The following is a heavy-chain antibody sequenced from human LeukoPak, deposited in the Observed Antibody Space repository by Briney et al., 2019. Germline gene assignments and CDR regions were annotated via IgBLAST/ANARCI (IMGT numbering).Heavy chain of an antibody. CDR3: AREAVAGTKEFDY. D-gene: IGHD6-19*01. CDR2: IYHSGST. Sequence: PSETLSLTCTVSGYSISSGYYWGWIRQPPGKGLEWIGSIYHSGSTYYNPSLKSRVTISVDTSKNQFSLKLSSVTAEDTAVYYCAREAVAGTKEFDYWGQGTLVTVSS. CDR1: GYSISSGYY. J-gene: IGHJ4*02. V-gene: IGHV4-38-2*02.